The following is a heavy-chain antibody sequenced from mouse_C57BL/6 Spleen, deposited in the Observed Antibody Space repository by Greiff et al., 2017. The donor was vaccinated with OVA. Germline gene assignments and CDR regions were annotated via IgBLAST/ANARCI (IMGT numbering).Heavy chain of an antibody. CDR2: IWSDGST. V-gene: IGHV2-6-1*01. Sequence: VQGVESGPGLVAPSQSLSITCTVSGFSLTSYGVHWVRQPPGKGLEWLVVIWSDGSTTYNSALKSRLSISKDNSKSQVFLKMNSLQTDDTAMYYCARHYYGSNYAMDYWGQGTSVTVSS. J-gene: IGHJ4*01. D-gene: IGHD1-1*01. CDR3: ARHYYGSNYAMDY. CDR1: GFSLTSYG.